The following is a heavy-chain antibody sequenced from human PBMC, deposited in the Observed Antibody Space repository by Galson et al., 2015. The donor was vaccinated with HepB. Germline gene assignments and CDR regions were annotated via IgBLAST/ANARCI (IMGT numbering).Heavy chain of an antibody. J-gene: IGHJ4*02. CDR1: GYTFTSHA. D-gene: IGHD3-10*01. CDR2: INTNTGNP. V-gene: IGHV7-4-1*02. CDR3: ARGGSGNYYNVPFDY. Sequence: SVKVSCKASGYTFTSHAMNWVRQAPGQGLEWMGWINTNTGNPTYAQGFTGRFVFSLDTSVSTAYLQISSLKAEDTAVYYCARGGSGNYYNVPFDYWGQGTLVTVSS.